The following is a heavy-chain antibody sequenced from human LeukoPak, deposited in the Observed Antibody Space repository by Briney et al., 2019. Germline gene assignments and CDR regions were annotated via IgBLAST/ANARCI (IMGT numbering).Heavy chain of an antibody. CDR1: GGTFSSYA. J-gene: IGHJ4*02. CDR2: IIPIFGTA. V-gene: IGHV1-69*05. D-gene: IGHD5-18*01. Sequence: ASVKVSCKASGGTFSSYAISWVRQAPGQGLEWMGGIIPIFGTANYAQKFQGRVMITTDESTSTAYMELSSLRSEDTAVYYCARGFGYSYGMGGYWGQGTLVTVSS. CDR3: ARGFGYSYGMGGY.